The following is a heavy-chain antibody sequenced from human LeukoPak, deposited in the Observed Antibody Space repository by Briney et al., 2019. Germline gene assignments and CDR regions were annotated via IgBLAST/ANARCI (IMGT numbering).Heavy chain of an antibody. D-gene: IGHD3-9*01. CDR1: GYSYTTYW. J-gene: IGHJ4*02. CDR2: INPGDSDT. CDR3: ARLPYYDILTGYSYFVY. V-gene: IGHV5-51*01. Sequence: GESLKISCKDSGYSYTTYWIGWVRQMPGKGLEWIGIINPGDSDTKYSPSLHGQVTMSADKSISTAYQQWSSLKASDTAMYYCARLPYYDILTGYSYFVYWGQGTLVTVSS.